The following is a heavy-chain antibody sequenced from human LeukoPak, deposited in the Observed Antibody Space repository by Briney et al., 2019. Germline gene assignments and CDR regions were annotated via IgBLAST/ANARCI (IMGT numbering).Heavy chain of an antibody. CDR2: INHSGST. Sequence: SETLSLTCAVYGGSFSGYYWSWIRQPPGKGLEWIGEINHSGSTNYNPSLKSRVTISVGTSKNQFSLKLSSVTAADTAVYYCARKYYDFWSGYFYWFDPWGQGTLVTVSS. V-gene: IGHV4-34*01. CDR1: GGSFSGYY. CDR3: ARKYYDFWSGYFYWFDP. D-gene: IGHD3-3*01. J-gene: IGHJ5*02.